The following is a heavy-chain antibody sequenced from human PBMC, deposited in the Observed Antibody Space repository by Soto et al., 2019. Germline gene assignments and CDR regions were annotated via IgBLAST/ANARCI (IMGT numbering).Heavy chain of an antibody. Sequence: ASVKVSCKASGYRFIDYGITWVRQAPGQGLEWMGWISDYNGNTHYGKKFQGRVTMTTDTSTRTAYMELRSLRSDDTAVYFCAREGYYSGSGTYSPPRYYGMDAWGQGTTVTVSS. V-gene: IGHV1-18*01. CDR2: ISDYNGNT. D-gene: IGHD3-10*01. CDR1: GYRFIDYG. J-gene: IGHJ6*02. CDR3: AREGYYSGSGTYSPPRYYGMDA.